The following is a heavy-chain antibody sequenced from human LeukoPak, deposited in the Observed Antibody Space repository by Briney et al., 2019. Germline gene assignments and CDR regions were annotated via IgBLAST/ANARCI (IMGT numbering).Heavy chain of an antibody. CDR1: GFTFSSYA. CDR2: ISYDGSNK. Sequence: GGSLRLSCAASGFTFSSYAMHWVRQAPGKGLEWVAVISYDGSNKYYADSVKGRFTISRDNAKNSLYLQMNSQRAEDTAVYYCARVWSPIAAAGSHIFDYWGQGTLVTVSS. CDR3: ARVWSPIAAAGSHIFDY. V-gene: IGHV3-30*04. J-gene: IGHJ4*02. D-gene: IGHD6-13*01.